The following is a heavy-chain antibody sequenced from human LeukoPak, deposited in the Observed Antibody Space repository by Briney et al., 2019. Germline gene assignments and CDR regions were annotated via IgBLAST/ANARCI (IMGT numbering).Heavy chain of an antibody. CDR3: ARDFPRDYDILTGYYMAGWFDP. CDR1: GYTFTSYG. Sequence: ASVKVSCKASGYTFTSYGISWVRQAPGQGLEWMGWISAYNGNTNYAQELQGRVTMTTDTSTSTAYMELRSLRSDDTAVYYCARDFPRDYDILTGYYMAGWFDPWGQGTLVTVSS. V-gene: IGHV1-18*01. CDR2: ISAYNGNT. D-gene: IGHD3-9*01. J-gene: IGHJ5*02.